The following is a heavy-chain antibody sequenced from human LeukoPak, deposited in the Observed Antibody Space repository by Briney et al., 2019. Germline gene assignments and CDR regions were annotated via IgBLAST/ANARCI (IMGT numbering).Heavy chain of an antibody. Sequence: GGSLRLSCAASGFTFSGYSLNWFRQAPGKGLEWVSSISSSTSYIYYADSVKGRFTISRDNAKNSLYLQMNSLRAEDTAVYYCATYSSSSGTFDIWGQGTMVTVSS. CDR1: GFTFSGYS. CDR2: ISSSTSYI. V-gene: IGHV3-21*01. D-gene: IGHD6-6*01. J-gene: IGHJ3*02. CDR3: ATYSSSSGTFDI.